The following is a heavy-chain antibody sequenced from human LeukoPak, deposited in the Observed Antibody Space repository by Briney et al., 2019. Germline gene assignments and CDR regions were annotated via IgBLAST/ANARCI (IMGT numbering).Heavy chain of an antibody. Sequence: GGSLRLSCAASGFTFSSYDMSWVRQAPGKGLEWVSAISGSGGSTYYAVSVKGRFTISRDNSKNTLYLQMNSLRAEDTDVYYCAKDLASAAGPWGQGTLVTVSS. CDR1: GFTFSSYD. D-gene: IGHD6-13*01. CDR2: ISGSGGST. CDR3: AKDLASAAGP. J-gene: IGHJ5*02. V-gene: IGHV3-23*01.